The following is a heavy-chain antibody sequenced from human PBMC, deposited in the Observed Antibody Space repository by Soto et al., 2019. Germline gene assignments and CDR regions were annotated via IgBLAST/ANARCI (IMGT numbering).Heavy chain of an antibody. CDR1: GGSFSGYY. V-gene: IGHV4-34*01. D-gene: IGHD4-17*01. CDR2: INHSGST. CDR3: AREGDDYEGVWGMDV. J-gene: IGHJ6*02. Sequence: SETLSLTCAVYGGSFSGYYWSWIRQPPGKGLEWIGEINHSGSTNYNPSLQSRVTISVDTSTNQFSLKLSSVTAADTAVYYCAREGDDYEGVWGMDVWGQGTTVTVSS.